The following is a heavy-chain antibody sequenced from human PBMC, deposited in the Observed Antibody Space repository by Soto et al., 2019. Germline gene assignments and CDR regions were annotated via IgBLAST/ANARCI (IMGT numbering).Heavy chain of an antibody. CDR1: GYTFTSYD. V-gene: IGHV1-8*01. J-gene: IGHJ6*03. D-gene: IGHD2-8*01. Sequence: ASVKVSCKASGYTFTSYDINWVRQATGQGLEWMGWMNPNSGNTGYAQKFQGRVTMTRNTSISTAYMELSSLRSEDTAVYYCARGVRIVLMVYAYYYMDVWGKGTTVTVSS. CDR2: MNPNSGNT. CDR3: ARGVRIVLMVYAYYYMDV.